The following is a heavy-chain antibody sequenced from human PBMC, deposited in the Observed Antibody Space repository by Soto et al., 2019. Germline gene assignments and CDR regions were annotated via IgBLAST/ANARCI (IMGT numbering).Heavy chain of an antibody. CDR2: IIPILGIA. CDR3: AREDGYSSSWYVRVLTD. V-gene: IGHV1-69*08. J-gene: IGHJ4*02. D-gene: IGHD6-13*01. Sequence: QVQLVQSGAEVKKPGSSVKVSCKASGGTFSSYTISWVRQAPGQGLEWMGRIIPILGIANYAQKFQGRVTIPADKATSTAYMELSSLRSEETAVYYCAREDGYSSSWYVRVLTDWGQGTLVTVSS. CDR1: GGTFSSYT.